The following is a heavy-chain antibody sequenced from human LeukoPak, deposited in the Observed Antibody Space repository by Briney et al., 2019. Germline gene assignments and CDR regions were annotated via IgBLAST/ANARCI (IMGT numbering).Heavy chain of an antibody. CDR3: ARQGAVVVITTSFDY. CDR1: GNSISSGYY. J-gene: IGHJ4*02. CDR2: IYHSGRT. D-gene: IGHD3-22*01. V-gene: IGHV4-38-2*01. Sequence: SETLSLTCAVSGNSISSGYYWGWIRQPPGKGLEWIGRIYHSGRTYYNPSLKSRVTISVDTSKNQFSLKLSSVTAADTAVYYCARQGAVVVITTSFDYWGQGTLVTVSS.